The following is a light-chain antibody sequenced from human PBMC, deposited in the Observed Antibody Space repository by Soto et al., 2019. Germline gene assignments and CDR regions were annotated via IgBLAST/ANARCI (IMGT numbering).Light chain of an antibody. CDR3: QQYNSYSVNA. V-gene: IGKV1-5*01. CDR2: DAS. CDR1: QSISGG. J-gene: IGKJ2*01. Sequence: DIQMTQSPYTLSASVGDRVTITFRASQSISGGLAWYQQKPGKAPKLLIYDASSLESGVPSRFIGSGAGTEFSLTSSRLQPDDFATSHCQQYNSYSVNAFGQGTKLEIK.